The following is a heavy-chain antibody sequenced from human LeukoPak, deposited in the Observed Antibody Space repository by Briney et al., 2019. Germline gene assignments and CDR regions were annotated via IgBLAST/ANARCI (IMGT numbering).Heavy chain of an antibody. Sequence: ASVKVSCKASGYTFTGYYMHWVRQAPGQGLEWMGWINPNSGGTNYVQKFQGRVTMARDTSISTAYMELSRLRSDDTAVYYCARGPNIVVVPAAIGGYGMDVWGQGTTVTVSS. CDR1: GYTFTGYY. D-gene: IGHD2-2*01. J-gene: IGHJ6*02. CDR2: INPNSGGT. CDR3: ARGPNIVVVPAAIGGYGMDV. V-gene: IGHV1-2*02.